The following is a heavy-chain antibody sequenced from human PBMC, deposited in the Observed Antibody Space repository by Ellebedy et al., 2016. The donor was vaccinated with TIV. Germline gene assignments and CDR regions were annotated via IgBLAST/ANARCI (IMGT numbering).Heavy chain of an antibody. V-gene: IGHV5-10-1*01. CDR1: GYSFTSYW. Sequence: GESLKISCQGSGYSFTSYWISWVRQMPGKGLEWMGRIDPSDSYTNYSPSFQGHVTISADKSISTAYLQWSSLKASDTAMYYCARLIGYSFYYFDYWGQGTLVTVSS. D-gene: IGHD5-18*01. CDR3: ARLIGYSFYYFDY. CDR2: IDPSDSYT. J-gene: IGHJ4*02.